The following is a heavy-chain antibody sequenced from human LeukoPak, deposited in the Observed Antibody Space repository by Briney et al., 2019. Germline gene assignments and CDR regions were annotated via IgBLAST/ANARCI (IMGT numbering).Heavy chain of an antibody. CDR1: GFTFSSYG. V-gene: IGHV3-30*18. CDR3: AKISADGAVAGTFDFDY. D-gene: IGHD6-19*01. J-gene: IGHJ4*02. CDR2: ISYDGSNK. Sequence: PGRSLRLSCAASGFTFSSYGMHWVRQAPGKGLEWVAVISYDGSNKYYADSVKGRFTISRDNSKNTLYLQMNSLRAEDTAVYYCAKISADGAVAGTFDFDYWGQGTLVTVSS.